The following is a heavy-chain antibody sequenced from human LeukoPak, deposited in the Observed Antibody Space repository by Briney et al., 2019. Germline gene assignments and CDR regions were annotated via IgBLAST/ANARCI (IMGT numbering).Heavy chain of an antibody. CDR3: AGGAPYSGSYLAY. Sequence: GGSLRLSCAASEFIFSSYEMNWVRQTPGKGLEWVSYISSSASTIYYADSVQGRFTISRDNAKNSLYLQMNSLRTEDTAVYYCAGGAPYSGSYLAYWGQGTLVTVSS. D-gene: IGHD1-26*01. J-gene: IGHJ4*02. CDR1: EFIFSSYE. CDR2: ISSSASTI. V-gene: IGHV3-48*03.